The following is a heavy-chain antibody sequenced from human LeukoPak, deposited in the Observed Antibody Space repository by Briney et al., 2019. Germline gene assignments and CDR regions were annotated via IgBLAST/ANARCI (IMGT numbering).Heavy chain of an antibody. Sequence: GGSLRLSCAASGFTFDDYGMSWVRQAPGKGLEWVSSISSSSSYIYYADSVKGRFTISRDNAKNSLYLQMNSLRAEDTAVYYRARDYQQLGSFDIWGQGTMVTVSS. V-gene: IGHV3-21*01. J-gene: IGHJ3*02. CDR3: ARDYQQLGSFDI. CDR2: ISSSSSYI. D-gene: IGHD6-13*01. CDR1: GFTFDDYG.